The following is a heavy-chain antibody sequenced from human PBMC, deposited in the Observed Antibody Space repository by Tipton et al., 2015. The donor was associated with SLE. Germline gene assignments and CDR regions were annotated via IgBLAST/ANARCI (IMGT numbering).Heavy chain of an antibody. Sequence: TLSLTCTVSGGSISSHSSFWGWVPQPQGKGLEGIGTFYHSGSTFSNPSLKRRITISVDTSKNQFSLTPRSVTAADTAIYYCATLDYSSSSGRQTWFDPWGQGTLVTVSP. V-gene: IGHV4-39*07. J-gene: IGHJ5*02. CDR2: FYHSGST. D-gene: IGHD1-26*01. CDR1: GGSISSHSSF. CDR3: ATLDYSSSSGRQTWFDP.